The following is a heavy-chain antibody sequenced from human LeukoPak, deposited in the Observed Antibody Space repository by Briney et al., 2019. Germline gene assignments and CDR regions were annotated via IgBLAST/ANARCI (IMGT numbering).Heavy chain of an antibody. J-gene: IGHJ3*02. CDR2: ISYDGSNK. CDR3: ARYGAAAGNLHAFDI. D-gene: IGHD6-13*01. V-gene: IGHV3-30-3*01. Sequence: GGSLRLSCAASGFTFSSYAMHWVRQAPDKGLEWVAVISYDGSNKYYADSVKGRFTISRDNSKNTLYLQMNSLRAEDTAVYYCARYGAAAGNLHAFDIWGQGTMVTVSS. CDR1: GFTFSSYA.